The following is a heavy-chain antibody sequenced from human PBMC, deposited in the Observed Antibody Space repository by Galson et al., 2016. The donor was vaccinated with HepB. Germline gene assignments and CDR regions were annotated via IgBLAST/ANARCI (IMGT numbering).Heavy chain of an antibody. D-gene: IGHD6-13*01. V-gene: IGHV3-33*01. Sequence: SCAASGFTFSRYGMHWVRQAPGKGLEWVAVILYDGSKKYYADSVKGRFTISRDNSKNTLYLQMNSLRAEDTAVYYCAREFKIAAPGVLDYWGQGTLVTVSS. CDR3: AREFKIAAPGVLDY. CDR1: GFTFSRYG. J-gene: IGHJ4*02. CDR2: ILYDGSKK.